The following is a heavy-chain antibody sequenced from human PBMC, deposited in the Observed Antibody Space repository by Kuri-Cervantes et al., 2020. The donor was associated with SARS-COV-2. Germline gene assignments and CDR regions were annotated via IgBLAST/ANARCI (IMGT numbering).Heavy chain of an antibody. CDR2: ISYDGSNK. CDR1: GFTFSSYA. Sequence: GGSLRLSCAASGFTFSSYAMHWVRQAPGKGLEWVAVISYDGSNKYYADSVKGRFTISRDNSKNTLYLQMNSLRAEDTAVYYCARDKGYYYMDVWGKGTMVTVSS. J-gene: IGHJ6*03. CDR3: ARDKGYYYMDV. V-gene: IGHV3-30*04.